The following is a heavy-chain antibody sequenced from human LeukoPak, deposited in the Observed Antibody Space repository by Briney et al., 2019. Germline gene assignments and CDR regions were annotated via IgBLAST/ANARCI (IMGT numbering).Heavy chain of an antibody. D-gene: IGHD4-17*01. CDR2: IIPIFGTA. J-gene: IGHJ6*03. CDR1: GGTFSSYA. Sequence: GSSVKVSCKASGGTFSSYAISWVRQAPGQGLEWVGGIIPIFGTANYAQKFQSRVTITADESTSTAYMELSSLRSEDTAVYYCARDRDYGEAYYMDVWGKGTTVTISS. V-gene: IGHV1-69*01. CDR3: ARDRDYGEAYYMDV.